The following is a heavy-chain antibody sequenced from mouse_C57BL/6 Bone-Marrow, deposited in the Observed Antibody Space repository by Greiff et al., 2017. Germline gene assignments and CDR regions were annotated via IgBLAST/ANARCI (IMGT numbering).Heavy chain of an antibody. V-gene: IGHV1-76*01. CDR2: IYPGSGNT. J-gene: IGHJ3*01. CDR1: GYTFTDYY. CDR3: AREEAQATAWFSY. Sequence: QVQLQQSGAELVRPGASVKLSCKASGYTFTDYYINWVKQRPGQGLEWIARIYPGSGNTYYNEKFKGKATLTADKSSSTAYMQLSSLTSEDSAVYFCAREEAQATAWFSYWCQGTLVTVSA. D-gene: IGHD3-2*02.